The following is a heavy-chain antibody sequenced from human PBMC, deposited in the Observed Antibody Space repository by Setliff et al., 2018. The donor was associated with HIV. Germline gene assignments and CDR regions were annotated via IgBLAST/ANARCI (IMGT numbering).Heavy chain of an antibody. CDR3: AKVFGTYYFDY. V-gene: IGHV3-33*06. Sequence: PGGSLRLSCAAAGFSFSSYGLHWVRQAPGKGLEWVAVIWYDGTNKYYVDSVKGRFTISRDNSKNTLYLQMNSLRAEDTAVYYCAKVFGTYYFDYWGQGTLVTVSS. J-gene: IGHJ4*02. CDR2: IWYDGTNK. D-gene: IGHD3-10*01. CDR1: GFSFSSYG.